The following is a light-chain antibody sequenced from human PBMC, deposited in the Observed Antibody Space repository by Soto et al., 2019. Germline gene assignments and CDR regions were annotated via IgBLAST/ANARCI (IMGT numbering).Light chain of an antibody. CDR2: AAS. J-gene: IGKJ2*03. V-gene: IGKV1-9*01. CDR1: QGISSY. CDR3: QQSHITQYS. Sequence: DIQLTQSPSFLSASVGDRVTITCRASQGISSYLAWYQQKPGKAPKLLIYAASTLQSGVPSRFSGSGSGTEFTLTISSLQPEDFATYYCQQSHITQYSFGQGTKVDIK.